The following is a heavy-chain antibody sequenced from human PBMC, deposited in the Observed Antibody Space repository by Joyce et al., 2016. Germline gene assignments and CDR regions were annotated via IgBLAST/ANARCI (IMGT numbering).Heavy chain of an antibody. CDR3: ARGGISYYYAMDV. CDR2: ISGTSYYR. D-gene: IGHD3-16*01. Sequence: QLVESGGGVVKPGGSLRLSCEASGSTFSSSSMSWFRRAPGKGLEWDAAISGTSYYRFHAETVRGRFTVSRDNAKKTLYRQMNSLRAEDSAVFYCARGGISYYYAMDVWGQGTTVTVSS. V-gene: IGHV3-21*01. CDR1: GSTFSSSS. J-gene: IGHJ6*02.